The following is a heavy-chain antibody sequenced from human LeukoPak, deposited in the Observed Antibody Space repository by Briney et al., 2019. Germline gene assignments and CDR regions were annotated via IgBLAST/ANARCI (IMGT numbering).Heavy chain of an antibody. CDR1: GYTFTGYY. CDR2: INPNSGGT. D-gene: IGHD1-20*01. V-gene: IGHV1-2*02. CDR3: ARGFPITGMGSTTFEM. J-gene: IGHJ3*02. Sequence: GASVKLSCKAAGYTFTGYYMHWVRQAPGQGLGWMGWINPNSGGTNYAQKFQGRVTMTRDTSISTAYMELSRMRSDDTAVYYCARGFPITGMGSTTFEMWGQGTVVTVSS.